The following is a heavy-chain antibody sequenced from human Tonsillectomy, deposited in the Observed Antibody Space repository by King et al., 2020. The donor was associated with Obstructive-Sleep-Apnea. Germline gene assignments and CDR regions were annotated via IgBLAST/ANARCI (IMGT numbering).Heavy chain of an antibody. CDR3: ARHRGVEDYGGYGDYFDY. J-gene: IGHJ4*02. Sequence: QLQESGPGLVKPSETLSLTCTVSGGSIRNYYWSWILQPPGKGLEWMVYMYYSWNTNFNPSLKSRVTISSDTSKIQFSLRLSSVTAADTAVYYCARHRGVEDYGGYGDYFDYWGQGTLVTVSS. D-gene: IGHD5-12*01. V-gene: IGHV4-59*08. CDR1: GGSIRNYY. CDR2: MYYSWNT.